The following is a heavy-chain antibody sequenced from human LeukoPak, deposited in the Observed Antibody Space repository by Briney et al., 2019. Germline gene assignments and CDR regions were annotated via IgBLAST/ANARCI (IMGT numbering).Heavy chain of an antibody. Sequence: VASVKVSCKASGGTFSSYAISWVRQAPGQGFEWMGWISAYNGNTNYAQKLQGRVTMTTDTSTSTAYMELRSLRSDDTAVYYCARDDRGLYYYGMDVWGQGTTVTVSS. V-gene: IGHV1-18*01. CDR2: ISAYNGNT. CDR1: GGTFSSYA. D-gene: IGHD3-22*01. J-gene: IGHJ6*02. CDR3: ARDDRGLYYYGMDV.